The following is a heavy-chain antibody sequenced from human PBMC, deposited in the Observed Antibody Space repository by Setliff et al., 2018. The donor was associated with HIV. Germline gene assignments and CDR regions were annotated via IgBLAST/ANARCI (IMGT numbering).Heavy chain of an antibody. CDR1: GASINSGSYY. CDR3: ARVSAGKDYYDSSGYYYRFDY. Sequence: PSETLSLTCSVSGASINSGSYYWTWIRQHPGKGLEWIGYIYYSGSTYYNPSLKSRLAMSLDTSKNQFSLNLSSVTAADTAVYYCARVSAGKDYYDSSGYYYRFDYWGQGTLVTVSS. D-gene: IGHD3-22*01. V-gene: IGHV4-31*03. CDR2: IYYSGST. J-gene: IGHJ4*02.